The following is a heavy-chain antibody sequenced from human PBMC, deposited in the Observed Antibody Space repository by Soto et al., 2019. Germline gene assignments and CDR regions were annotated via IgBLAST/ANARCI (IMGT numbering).Heavy chain of an antibody. D-gene: IGHD6-13*01. CDR1: GFTFSRFD. J-gene: IGHJ4*02. Sequence: GGSLRLSCEASGFTFSRFDMHWVRQPTGKGLEWVSSIGTAGDTYYAVSVKGRFTISRDNAKSSLSLQMNSLRAGDMAVYFCAKSQEIGTHFFDSWGQGTQVTVSS. V-gene: IGHV3-13*01. CDR2: IGTAGDT. CDR3: AKSQEIGTHFFDS.